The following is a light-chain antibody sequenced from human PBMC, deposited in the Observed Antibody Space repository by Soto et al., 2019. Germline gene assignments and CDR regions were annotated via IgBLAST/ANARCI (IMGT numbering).Light chain of an antibody. V-gene: IGLV2-11*01. CDR2: DVN. CDR3: CSNAGSYTYV. Sequence: QSALTQPRSVSGSPGQSVTISCTGTSSDVGGYNFVSWYQQHPGKAPQLMIYDVNKRPSGIPDRFSGSKSGNTASLTISVLQAEDEADYYCCSNAGSYTYVFGTGTQLTVL. J-gene: IGLJ1*01. CDR1: SSDVGGYNF.